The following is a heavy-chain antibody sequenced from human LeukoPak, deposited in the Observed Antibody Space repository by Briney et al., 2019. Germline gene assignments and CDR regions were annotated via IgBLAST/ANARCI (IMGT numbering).Heavy chain of an antibody. J-gene: IGHJ4*02. CDR3: AIPYYYGSGSWLY. V-gene: IGHV4-38-2*01. CDR1: GDSISSDYY. CDR2: LYHSGST. D-gene: IGHD3-10*01. Sequence: SETLSLTCLVSGDSISSDYYWGWIRQPPGKGLEWVGSLYHSGSTFYNPSLKSRVTISVDTSENQFSLKLNSVTAADTAVYYCAIPYYYGSGSWLYWGQGTLVTVSS.